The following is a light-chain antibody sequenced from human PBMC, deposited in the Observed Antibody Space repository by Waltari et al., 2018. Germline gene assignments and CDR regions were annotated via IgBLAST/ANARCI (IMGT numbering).Light chain of an antibody. CDR3: QQYNNWPPVT. CDR2: GAS. CDR1: QSVSSN. Sequence: EIVMSQSPATLSVSSGECATIPCRASQSVSSNLAWYQQKPGQAPRLLIYGASTSATGIPARFSGSGSGTEFTLTISSLQSEDFAVYYCQQYNNWPPVTFGQGTKVEIK. V-gene: IGKV3-15*01. J-gene: IGKJ1*01.